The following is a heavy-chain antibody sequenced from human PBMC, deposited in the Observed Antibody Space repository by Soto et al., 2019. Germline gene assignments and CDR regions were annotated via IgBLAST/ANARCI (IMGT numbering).Heavy chain of an antibody. CDR1: GFTFSSYS. J-gene: IGHJ6*02. Sequence: EVQLVESGGGLVKPGGSLRLSCAASGFTFSSYSMNWVRQAPGKGLEWVSSISSRSSYIYYADSVKGRFTISRDNAKNSLYLQMNSLRAEDTAVYYCARDLTNDFWSGYYEEDDYYYGLDVWGQGTTVTVSS. D-gene: IGHD3-3*01. V-gene: IGHV3-21*01. CDR2: ISSRSSYI. CDR3: ARDLTNDFWSGYYEEDDYYYGLDV.